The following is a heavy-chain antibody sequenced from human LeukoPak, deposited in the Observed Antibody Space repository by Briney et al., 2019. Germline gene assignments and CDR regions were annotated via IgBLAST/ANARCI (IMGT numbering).Heavy chain of an antibody. CDR1: GGSISGSPYY. J-gene: IGHJ4*02. CDR3: ARHASVDGNWPRPLDY. Sequence: SETLSLTCTVSGGSISGSPYYWGWIRQPPGKGLEWIGNIYYSGSTYYNPSLKTRVTISVDTSKNQFSLKLTSVTAADTAVYYCARHASVDGNWPRPLDYWGQGSLVTVSS. D-gene: IGHD6-19*01. V-gene: IGHV4-39*01. CDR2: IYYSGST.